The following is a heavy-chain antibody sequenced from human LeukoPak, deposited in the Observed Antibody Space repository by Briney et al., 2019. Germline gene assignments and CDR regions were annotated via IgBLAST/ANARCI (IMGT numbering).Heavy chain of an antibody. J-gene: IGHJ3*02. V-gene: IGHV6-1*01. CDR2: TYRGSS. CDR1: GGSVSGNIVA. Sequence: SQTLSLTCAVSGGSVSGNIVAWNWIRQSPSRGLEWLGRTYRGSSYYAPSMKSRISISPDTSKNQFSLHLNSVTPEDTAVYFCVRGQYSAFDIWGQGTLVTVSS. CDR3: VRGQYSAFDI. D-gene: IGHD2-21*01.